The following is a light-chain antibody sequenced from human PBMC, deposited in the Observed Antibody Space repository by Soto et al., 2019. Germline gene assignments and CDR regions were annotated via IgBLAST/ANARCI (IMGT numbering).Light chain of an antibody. J-gene: IGKJ2*01. CDR1: RSVRSY. CDR3: QQSYSTQYT. V-gene: IGKV1-39*01. Sequence: DIQMTQSPTSLSASVGDRVSITCRASRSVRSYLNWYQQKPGKAPRLLIYGASRSQSGVPARCSGSGSGTDFTLIISNLQPEDFATYYCQQSYSTQYTFGQGTRLESK. CDR2: GAS.